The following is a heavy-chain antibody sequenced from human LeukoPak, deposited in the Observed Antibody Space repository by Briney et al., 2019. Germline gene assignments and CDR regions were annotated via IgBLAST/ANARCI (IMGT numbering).Heavy chain of an antibody. D-gene: IGHD5-24*01. CDR3: ARVGDGYNPNFDY. Sequence: SETLSLTCTVSGGSISSSSYYWGWIRQPPGKGLEWIGSTYYSGSTYYNPSLKSRVTISVDTSKNQFSLKLSSVTAADTAVYYCARVGDGYNPNFDYWGQGTLVTVSS. CDR1: GGSISSSSYY. CDR2: TYYSGST. J-gene: IGHJ4*02. V-gene: IGHV4-39*07.